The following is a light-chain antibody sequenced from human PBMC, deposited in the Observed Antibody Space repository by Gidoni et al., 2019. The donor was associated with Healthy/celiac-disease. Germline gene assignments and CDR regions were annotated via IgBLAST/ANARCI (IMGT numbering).Light chain of an antibody. CDR1: SSDVGSYNL. CDR3: CSYAGTDVV. J-gene: IGLJ2*01. Sequence: SALTQPASVSGSPGQSITISCTGTSSDVGSYNLVSWYQQHPGKAPQLMIYEGSKRPSGVSNRFSGSKSGNTASLTISGLQAEDEADYYCCSYAGTDVVFGGGTKLTVL. V-gene: IGLV2-23*01. CDR2: EGS.